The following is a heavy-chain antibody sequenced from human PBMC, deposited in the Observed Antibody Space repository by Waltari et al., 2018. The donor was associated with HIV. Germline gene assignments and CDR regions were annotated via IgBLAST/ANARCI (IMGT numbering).Heavy chain of an antibody. CDR3: ARALYDSSGRGAFDI. CDR2: INHSGST. D-gene: IGHD3-22*01. CDR1: GGSFSGYY. J-gene: IGHJ3*02. V-gene: IGHV4-34*01. Sequence: QVQLQQWGAGLLKPSETLSLTCAVYGGSFSGYYWSCIRQPPGKGLEWIGEINHSGSTNYNPSLKSRVTISVDTSKNQFSLKLSSVTAADTAVYYCARALYDSSGRGAFDIWGQGTMVTVSS.